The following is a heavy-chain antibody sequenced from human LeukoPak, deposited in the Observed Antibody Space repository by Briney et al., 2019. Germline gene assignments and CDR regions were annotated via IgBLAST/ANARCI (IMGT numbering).Heavy chain of an antibody. V-gene: IGHV3-53*01. CDR3: ARSHPWGMNYYYYYGMDV. CDR2: FYSGGIT. D-gene: IGHD2-8*02. J-gene: IGHJ6*02. CDR1: GVTPSRNY. Sequence: GGSLRLSRAASGVTPSRNYITWVRPAPGEGVEWVSLFYSGGITYYADSVKGRFTISRDNSKNTLYLQMNSPRAEDTAVYYCARSHPWGMNYYYYYGMDVWGQGTTVTVSS.